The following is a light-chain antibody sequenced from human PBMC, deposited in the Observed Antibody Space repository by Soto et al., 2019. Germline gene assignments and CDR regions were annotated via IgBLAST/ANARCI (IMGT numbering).Light chain of an antibody. CDR1: QSVNNNF. V-gene: IGKV3-20*01. CDR3: QHYVTYPLT. Sequence: DIVLTQSPGTLSLSPGERATLSCRASQSVNNNFLAWYQQKPGQAPRLLIYGAYSRATGIPDRFSGSGSGTDFTLTINRLDPEDFAVYYWQHYVTYPLTFGGGTKVEIK. J-gene: IGKJ4*01. CDR2: GAY.